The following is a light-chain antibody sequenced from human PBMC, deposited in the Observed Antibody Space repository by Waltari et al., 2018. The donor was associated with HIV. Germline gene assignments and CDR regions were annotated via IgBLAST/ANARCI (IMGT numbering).Light chain of an antibody. Sequence: QSALTQPASVSGSPGQSITISCTGTRSDVGRYNIVSWYQQHPGKAPKLMIYDGSNRRSCVSNRFSGSKSGNTASLTISGLQAEAEADYYCYSYAGTNWVFGGGTKLTVL. CDR2: DGS. V-gene: IGLV2-23*01. J-gene: IGLJ3*02. CDR3: YSYAGTNWV. CDR1: RSDVGRYNI.